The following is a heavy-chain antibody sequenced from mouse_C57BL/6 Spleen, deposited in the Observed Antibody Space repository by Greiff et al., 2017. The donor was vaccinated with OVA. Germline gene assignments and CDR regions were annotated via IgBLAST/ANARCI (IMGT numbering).Heavy chain of an antibody. J-gene: IGHJ1*03. V-gene: IGHV1-53*01. CDR2: INPSNGGT. D-gene: IGHD1-1*01. CDR1: GYTFTSYW. CDR3: ARSLLLRSVLDFDV. Sequence: QVQLQQPGTELVKPGASVKLSCKASGYTFTSYWMHWVKQRPGQGLEWIGNINPSNGGTTYNEKFKSKATLTVDKSSSTAYMQLSSLTSEDFAVYYCARSLLLRSVLDFDVWGTGTTVTVSS.